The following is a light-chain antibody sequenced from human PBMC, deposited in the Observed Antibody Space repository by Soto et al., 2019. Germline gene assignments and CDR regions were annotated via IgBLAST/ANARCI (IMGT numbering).Light chain of an antibody. CDR3: AVWDASLSVV. CDR1: SSNIGADHD. CDR2: SDN. V-gene: IGLV1-47*02. Sequence: QSVLTQPPSVSGAPGQRVIISCTGSSSNIGADHDVHWYQQLPGLAPKLLIYSDNQRPSGVPDRFSGSKSGTSASLAISGLRSEDEADYYCAVWDASLSVVFGGGTKLTVL. J-gene: IGLJ2*01.